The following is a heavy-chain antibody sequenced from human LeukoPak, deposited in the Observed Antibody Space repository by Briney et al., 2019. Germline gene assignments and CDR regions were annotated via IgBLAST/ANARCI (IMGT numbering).Heavy chain of an antibody. Sequence: GASVKVSCKASGYTFTGYYMHWVRQAPGQGLEWMGWINPNSGGTNYAQKFQGRVTMTRDTSISTAYMGLSRLRSDDTAVYYCARGEIRFLPPPFYYYYYGMDVWGQGTTVTVSS. J-gene: IGHJ6*02. V-gene: IGHV1-2*02. CDR1: GYTFTGYY. D-gene: IGHD3-3*01. CDR3: ARGEIRFLPPPFYYYYYGMDV. CDR2: INPNSGGT.